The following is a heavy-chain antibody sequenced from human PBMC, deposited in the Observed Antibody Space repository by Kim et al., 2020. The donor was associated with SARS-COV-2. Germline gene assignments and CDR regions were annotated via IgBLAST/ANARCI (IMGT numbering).Heavy chain of an antibody. J-gene: IGHJ4*02. CDR3: ARSLGHRLRYFFDY. V-gene: IGHV1-46*04. Sequence: AEKLQGRVTMTRDTSTSTVYMEVSSLRSEDTAVYYCARSLGHRLRYFFDYWGQGTLVTVSS.